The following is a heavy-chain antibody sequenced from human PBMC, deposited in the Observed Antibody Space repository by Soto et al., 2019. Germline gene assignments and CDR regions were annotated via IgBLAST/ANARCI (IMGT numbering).Heavy chain of an antibody. CDR2: ISGSGGST. Sequence: PGGSLRLSCAASGFTFSSYAMSWVRQAPGKGLEWVSAISGSGGSTYYADSVKGRFTISRDNSKNTLYLQMNSLRAEDTAVYYCANWGPSPKYDILTGYYRGFGGYYFDYWGQGTLVTVSS. CDR3: ANWGPSPKYDILTGYYRGFGGYYFDY. V-gene: IGHV3-23*01. D-gene: IGHD3-9*01. CDR1: GFTFSSYA. J-gene: IGHJ4*02.